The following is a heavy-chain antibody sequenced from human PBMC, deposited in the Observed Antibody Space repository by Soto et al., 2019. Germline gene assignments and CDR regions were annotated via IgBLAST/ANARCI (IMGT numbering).Heavy chain of an antibody. V-gene: IGHV6-1*01. CDR1: GDSVSSNSAS. CDR3: AKGDNLGPKTGYAFGP. J-gene: IGHJ5*02. Sequence: PSQTLSLTCDISGDSVSSNSASWNWIRQSPSRGLEWLGRTYFRSKWYNDYAVSVKSRIIINPDTSNNQFSLQLNSVTPEDTAVYFCAKGDNLGPKTGYAFGPWGQGIMVTVSS. CDR2: TYFRSKWYN. D-gene: IGHD5-12*01.